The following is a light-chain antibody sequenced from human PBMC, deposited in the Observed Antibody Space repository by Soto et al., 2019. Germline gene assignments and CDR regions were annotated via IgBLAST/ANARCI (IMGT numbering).Light chain of an antibody. V-gene: IGKV1-39*01. CDR1: QGIRSA. Sequence: IQVTQSPSSLSASVGDRVTITCRTSQGIRSALGWYQQKPGKVPKLLIYAASTLQSGVPSRFSGSGSGTDFTLTISSLQPEDFATYYCKQSYSNPITFGQGTRMAIK. CDR2: AAS. CDR3: KQSYSNPIT. J-gene: IGKJ5*01.